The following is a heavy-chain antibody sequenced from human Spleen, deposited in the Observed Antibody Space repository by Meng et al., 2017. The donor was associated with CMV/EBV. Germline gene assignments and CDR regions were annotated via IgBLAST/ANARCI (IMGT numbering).Heavy chain of an antibody. V-gene: IGHV1-18*01. J-gene: IGHJ5*02. CDR1: GDPCGIYG. D-gene: IGHD6-13*01. CDR3: ARVGYSTSLSRFDL. Sequence: KSSGDPCGIYGIIWVRQAPGQGLEWMGWISVYNGNTNHAHKLQGRVTMTTDTSTNTAYMELRSLRSDDTAVYYCARVGYSTSLSRFDLWGQGSLVTVSS. CDR2: ISVYNGNT.